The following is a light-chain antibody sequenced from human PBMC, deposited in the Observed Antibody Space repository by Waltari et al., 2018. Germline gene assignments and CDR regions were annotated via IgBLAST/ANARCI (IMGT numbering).Light chain of an antibody. J-gene: IGKJ1*01. Sequence: DIVMTQSPDSLAVSLGERATINCKSSQSVLYSSNNKNYLAWYQQKPGQPPKLLIYWADTRYAGVADRCSGSVSVIDVIDTISCLLADDVGVYDSRHCYSAPWTVGEGGKV. V-gene: IGKV4-1*01. CDR3: RHCYSAPWT. CDR1: QSVLYSSNNKNY. CDR2: WAD.